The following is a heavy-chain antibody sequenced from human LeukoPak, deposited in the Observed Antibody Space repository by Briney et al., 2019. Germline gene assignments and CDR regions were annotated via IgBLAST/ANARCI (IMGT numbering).Heavy chain of an antibody. CDR3: ARRPEGYCSGGSCYSDAFDI. CDR1: GYTFTSYD. J-gene: IGHJ3*02. Sequence: ASVKVSCKASGYTFTSYDINWVRQATGQGLEWMGWMNPNSGNTGYAQKLQGRVTMTRNTSISTAYMELSSLRSEDTAVYYCARRPEGYCSGGSCYSDAFDIWGQGTMVTVSS. V-gene: IGHV1-8*01. CDR2: MNPNSGNT. D-gene: IGHD2-15*01.